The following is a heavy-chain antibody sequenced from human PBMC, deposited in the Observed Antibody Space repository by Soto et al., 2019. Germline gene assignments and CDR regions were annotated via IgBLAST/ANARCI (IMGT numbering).Heavy chain of an antibody. Sequence: PRLSCAASGFTFSSYALSWVRQAPGKGLEWVSAISANGQGIYYADSVRGRFTISRDNSKNTIFLHMDSLRAEDTAVYYCAKDRNYPRDYFRYWGQGTLVTVSS. D-gene: IGHD1-7*01. CDR2: ISANGQGI. V-gene: IGHV3-23*01. J-gene: IGHJ4*02. CDR3: AKDRNYPRDYFRY. CDR1: GFTFSSYA.